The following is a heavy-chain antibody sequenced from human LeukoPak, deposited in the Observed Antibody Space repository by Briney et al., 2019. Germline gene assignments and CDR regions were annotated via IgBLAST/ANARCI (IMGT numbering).Heavy chain of an antibody. V-gene: IGHV3-23*01. CDR1: GFTFRKYG. D-gene: IGHD4-17*01. Sequence: GGSLRLSCAASGFTFRKYGMNWVRQAPGKGLEWVSVISGSGISTYHADSVKGRFTISRDNSKNTLYLQMNSLRAEDTAVYYCARGPVTTFGYWGQGTLVTVSS. J-gene: IGHJ4*02. CDR2: ISGSGIST. CDR3: ARGPVTTFGY.